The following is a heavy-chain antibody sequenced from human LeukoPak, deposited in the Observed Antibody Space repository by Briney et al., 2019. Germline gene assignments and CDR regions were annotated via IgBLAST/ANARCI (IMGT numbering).Heavy chain of an antibody. CDR1: GASISDDY. J-gene: IGHJ3*02. V-gene: IGHV4-59*08. CDR2: IYSTKSI. D-gene: IGHD2-21*01. CDR3: ARHLWCGIGSKKEDAFDI. Sequence: ASETLSLTCTLSGASISDDYWSWIRQPPGKGLEWIAYIYSTKSINYNPSLESRATISLDTSKNQFSLNLRSVTATDAAVYYCARHLWCGIGSKKEDAFDIWGRGTMVTVSS.